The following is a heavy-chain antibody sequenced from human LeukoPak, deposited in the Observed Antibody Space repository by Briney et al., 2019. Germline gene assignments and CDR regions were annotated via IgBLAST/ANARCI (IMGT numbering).Heavy chain of an antibody. CDR1: GGSFTTHY. CDR2: ISYIGST. Sequence: SETLSLACTVSGGSFTTHYWSWIRQPPGKGLEWIGYISYIGSTNYNPSLKSRVTISIDTSKNEVSLMLTSVTAADTAVYYCASDSISINAFDAWGQGTMVTVSS. CDR3: ASDSISINAFDA. J-gene: IGHJ3*01. V-gene: IGHV4-59*11. D-gene: IGHD3-10*01.